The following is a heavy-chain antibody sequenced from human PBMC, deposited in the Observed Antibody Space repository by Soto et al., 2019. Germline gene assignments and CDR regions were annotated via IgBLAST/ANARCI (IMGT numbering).Heavy chain of an antibody. V-gene: IGHV4-4*07. D-gene: IGHD3-10*01. Sequence: SETLSLTCTVSGGSISSYYWSWIRQPAGKGLEWIGRIYISGSTNYNPSLKSRVTMSVDTSKNQFSLKLSSVTAADTAVYYCARGPDRGAIYYYYGMDVWGQGTTVTVSS. J-gene: IGHJ6*02. CDR3: ARGPDRGAIYYYYGMDV. CDR1: GGSISSYY. CDR2: IYISGST.